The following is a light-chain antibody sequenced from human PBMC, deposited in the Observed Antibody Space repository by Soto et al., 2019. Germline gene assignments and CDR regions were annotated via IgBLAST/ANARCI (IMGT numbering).Light chain of an antibody. CDR3: CSYAGSFIFV. CDR1: SSDIGNYNY. Sequence: QSVLTQPRSVSGSPGQSVTSSCTGTSSDIGNYNYVSWYQQYPGKAPKLIIYDVSKRPSGIPDRFFGSKFGNTASLTISGLQAEDEADYYCCSYAGSFIFVFGTGTKVTVL. V-gene: IGLV2-11*01. CDR2: DVS. J-gene: IGLJ1*01.